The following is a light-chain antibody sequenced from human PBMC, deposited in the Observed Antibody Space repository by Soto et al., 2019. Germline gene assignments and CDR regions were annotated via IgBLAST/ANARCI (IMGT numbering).Light chain of an antibody. Sequence: QSVLTQPRSVSGSPGQSVTISCTGTSSDVGVYNYVSLYQQHPGKAPKLLIYDVNKRPSGVPDRLSGSKSGNTASLTISGLQAEDEADYYCCSYAGRYIYVFGTGTKVTVL. CDR3: CSYAGRYIYV. J-gene: IGLJ1*01. CDR2: DVN. CDR1: SSDVGVYNY. V-gene: IGLV2-11*01.